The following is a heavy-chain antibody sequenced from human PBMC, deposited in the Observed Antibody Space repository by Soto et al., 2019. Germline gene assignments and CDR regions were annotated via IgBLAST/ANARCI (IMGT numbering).Heavy chain of an antibody. CDR3: ARVSGYYLPDY. D-gene: IGHD5-12*01. CDR1: GYTFTNYA. Sequence: GASVKVSCKASGYTFTNYAMRWVRQAPGQRLEWMGWINAGNGNTKYPQKFQGRVTITRDTSASTAYMELSSLRSEDTAVYYCARVSGYYLPDYWGQGTLVTVSS. V-gene: IGHV1-3*01. CDR2: INAGNGNT. J-gene: IGHJ4*02.